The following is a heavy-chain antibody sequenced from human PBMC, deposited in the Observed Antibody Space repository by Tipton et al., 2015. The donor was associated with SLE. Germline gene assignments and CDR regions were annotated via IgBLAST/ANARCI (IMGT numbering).Heavy chain of an antibody. Sequence: TLSLTCAVYGGSFSGYYWSWIRQPPGKGLEWIGEINHSGSTDYNPSLKSRVTISVDTSKNQFSLKLSSVTAADTAVYYCARLPPGDYFDHWGQGTLVTVSS. CDR3: ARLPPGDYFDH. CDR1: GGSFSGYY. D-gene: IGHD3-10*01. V-gene: IGHV4-34*01. J-gene: IGHJ4*02. CDR2: INHSGST.